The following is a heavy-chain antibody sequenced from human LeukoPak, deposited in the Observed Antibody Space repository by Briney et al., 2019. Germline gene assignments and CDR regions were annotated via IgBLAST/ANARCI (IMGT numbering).Heavy chain of an antibody. J-gene: IGHJ4*02. CDR3: ARESNDFLTGYYDY. Sequence: GGSLRLSCAASGFTFSSYWMSWVRQAPGKGLEWVANIKQDGSEKYYVDSVKGRFTISRDNAKNSLYLQMNSLRAEDTAVYYCARESNDFLTGYYDYWGQGILVTVSS. D-gene: IGHD3-9*01. V-gene: IGHV3-7*01. CDR2: IKQDGSEK. CDR1: GFTFSSYW.